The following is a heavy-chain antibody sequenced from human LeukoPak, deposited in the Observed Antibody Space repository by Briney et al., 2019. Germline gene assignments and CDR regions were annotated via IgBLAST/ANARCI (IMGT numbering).Heavy chain of an antibody. Sequence: PSETLSLTCTVSGGSISSYYWSWIRQPPGKGLEWIGEINHSGSTNYNPSLKSRVTISVDTSKNQFSLKLSSVTAADTAVYYCARARTLTYYYDSSGYRGPAPYYYYGMDVWGQGTTVTVSS. D-gene: IGHD3-22*01. J-gene: IGHJ6*02. CDR2: INHSGST. CDR3: ARARTLTYYYDSSGYRGPAPYYYYGMDV. CDR1: GGSISSYY. V-gene: IGHV4-34*01.